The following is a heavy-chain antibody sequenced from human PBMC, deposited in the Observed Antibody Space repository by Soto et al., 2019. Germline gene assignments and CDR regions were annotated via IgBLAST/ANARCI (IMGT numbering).Heavy chain of an antibody. CDR2: INPNSGGT. V-gene: IGHV1-2*02. Sequence: ASVKVSCKASGYTFTGYYMHWVRQAPGQGLEWMGWINPNSGGTNYAQKFQGRVTMTRDTSISTAYMELSRLRSDDTAVYYCARALIVVVPAAIQYWFDPWGQGTLVTVSS. CDR3: ARALIVVVPAAIQYWFDP. CDR1: GYTFTGYY. D-gene: IGHD2-2*02. J-gene: IGHJ5*02.